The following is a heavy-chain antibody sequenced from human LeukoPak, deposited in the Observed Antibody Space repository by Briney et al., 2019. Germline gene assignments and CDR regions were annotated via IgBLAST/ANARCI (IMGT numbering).Heavy chain of an antibody. Sequence: GGSLRLSCAASGFTFDDYTMHWVCQAPGKGLEWVSLISWDGGSTYYADSVKGRFTISRDNSKNSLYLQMNSLRTEDTALYYCAKGGSYLDAFDIWGQGTMVTVSS. J-gene: IGHJ3*02. D-gene: IGHD1-26*01. CDR1: GFTFDDYT. CDR2: ISWDGGST. CDR3: AKGGSYLDAFDI. V-gene: IGHV3-43*01.